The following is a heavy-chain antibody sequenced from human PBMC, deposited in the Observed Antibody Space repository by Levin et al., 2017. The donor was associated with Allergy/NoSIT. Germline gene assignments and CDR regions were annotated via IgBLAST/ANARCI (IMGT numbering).Heavy chain of an antibody. Sequence: SETLSLTCSVSGDSINNFYWSWIRQPPGKGLEWIGFLYTSGSTNYNPSLKSRVTISEDTSKNQVSLQLTPVTAADTAVYYCARVGPGADWFDPWGQGSLVTVSS. D-gene: IGHD1-26*01. J-gene: IGHJ5*02. CDR3: ARVGPGADWFDP. CDR1: GDSINNFY. V-gene: IGHV4-4*08. CDR2: LYTSGST.